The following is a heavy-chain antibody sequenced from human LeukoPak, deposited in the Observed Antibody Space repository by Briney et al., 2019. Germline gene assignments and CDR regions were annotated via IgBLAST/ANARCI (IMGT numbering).Heavy chain of an antibody. Sequence: PGGSLRLSCAASGFTFSSYAMSWVRQAPGKGLEWVSAISGSGGSTYYADSVKGRFTISRDNAKNALYLQMDSLRAEDTAVYYCARGGVWWELLKYYFDYWGQGSLVTVSS. CDR1: GFTFSSYA. CDR3: ARGGVWWELLKYYFDY. J-gene: IGHJ4*02. V-gene: IGHV3-23*01. D-gene: IGHD1-26*01. CDR2: ISGSGGST.